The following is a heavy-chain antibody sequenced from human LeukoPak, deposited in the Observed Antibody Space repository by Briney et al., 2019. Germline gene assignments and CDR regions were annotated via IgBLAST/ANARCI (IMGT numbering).Heavy chain of an antibody. Sequence: GGSLRLSCAASGFTVSSNYMSWVRQAPGKGLEWVSVIYSGGSTYYADSVKGRFTISRDNSKNTLYLQMNSLRAEDTAVYYCASQVSYSSGWYSFDYWGQGTLVTVSS. D-gene: IGHD6-19*01. J-gene: IGHJ4*02. V-gene: IGHV3-53*01. CDR2: IYSGGST. CDR3: ASQVSYSSGWYSFDY. CDR1: GFTVSSNY.